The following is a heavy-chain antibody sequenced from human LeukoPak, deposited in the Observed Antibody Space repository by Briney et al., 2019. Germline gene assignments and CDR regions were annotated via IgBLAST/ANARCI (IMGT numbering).Heavy chain of an antibody. CDR2: INTDGSST. D-gene: IGHD3-9*01. J-gene: IGHJ4*02. V-gene: IGHV3-74*01. CDR1: GFTVSSNY. Sequence: PGGSLRLSCAASGFTVSSNYMSWVRQAPGKGLVWVSRINTDGSSTSYADSVKGRFTISRDNAKNTLYLQMNSLRAEDTAIYYCAKTLTPDYDILTGYPYYFDYWGQGTLVTVSS. CDR3: AKTLTPDYDILTGYPYYFDY.